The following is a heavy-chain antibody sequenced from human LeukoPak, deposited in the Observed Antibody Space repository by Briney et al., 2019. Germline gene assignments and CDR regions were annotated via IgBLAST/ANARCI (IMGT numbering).Heavy chain of an antibody. V-gene: IGHV1-18*01. CDR3: ARDRNGGWYYYDSSGYYSDY. CDR1: GYTFTSYG. J-gene: IGHJ4*02. Sequence: VSCKASGYTFTSYGISWVRQAPGQGLEWMGWISDYNGNTNFAQMLQGRVTMTTDTFTSTAYMELRSLRSDDTAVYYCARDRNGGWYYYDSSGYYSDYWGQGTLFTASS. D-gene: IGHD3-22*01. CDR2: ISDYNGNT.